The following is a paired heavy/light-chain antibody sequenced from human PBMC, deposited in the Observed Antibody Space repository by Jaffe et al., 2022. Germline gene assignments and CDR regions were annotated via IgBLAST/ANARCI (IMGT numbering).Light chain of an antibody. Sequence: QSALTQPPSASGSPGQSVTISCTGTSSDVGGYNYVSWYQQHPGKAPKLMIFEVSQRPSGVPDRFSGSKSGNTASLTVSGLQAEDEADYYCSSYAGGNFLLFGGGTKLTVL. CDR3: SSYAGGNFLL. CDR1: SSDVGGYNY. V-gene: IGLV2-8*01. CDR2: EVS. J-gene: IGLJ3*02.
Heavy chain of an antibody. CDR1: GYSISSGHY. V-gene: IGHV4-38-2*01. D-gene: IGHD2-15*01. CDR2: IFHSGIT. Sequence: QVQLQESGPGLVKPSETLSLTCAVSGYSISSGHYWGWIRQPPGKGLEWIGNIFHSGITSYIPSLKSRVTISVDTSKNQFSLNLSSVTAADTAVYYCARLHGYCRGGSCSVDNWGQGTLVSVSS. CDR3: ARLHGYCRGGSCSVDN. J-gene: IGHJ4*02.